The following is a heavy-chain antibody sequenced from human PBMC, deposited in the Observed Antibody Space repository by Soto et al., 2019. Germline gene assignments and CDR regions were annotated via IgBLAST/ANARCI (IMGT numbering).Heavy chain of an antibody. CDR2: TYYRSKWYN. V-gene: IGHV6-1*01. J-gene: IGHJ6*03. CDR3: ARTDYGDYVSYSYYMDV. Sequence: SQTLSLTCAISGDSVSSNSAAWNWIRQSPSRGLEWLGRTYYRSKWYNDYAVSVKSRITINPDTSKNQFSLQLNSVTPEDTAVYYCARTDYGDYVSYSYYMDVWGKGTTVTVSS. CDR1: GDSVSSNSAA. D-gene: IGHD4-17*01.